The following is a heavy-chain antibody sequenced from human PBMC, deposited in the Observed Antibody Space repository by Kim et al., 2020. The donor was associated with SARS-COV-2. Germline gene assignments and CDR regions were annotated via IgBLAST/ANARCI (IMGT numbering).Heavy chain of an antibody. CDR1: GFTFSSYG. CDR3: ARDLLVGATSYGMDV. J-gene: IGHJ6*02. Sequence: GGSLRLSCAASGFTFSSYGRHWVRQATGKGLEWVAVIWYDGSNKYYADSVKGRFTISRDNSKNTLYLQMNSLRAEDTAVYYCARDLLVGATSYGMDVWGQGTTVTVSS. D-gene: IGHD1-26*01. CDR2: IWYDGSNK. V-gene: IGHV3-33*01.